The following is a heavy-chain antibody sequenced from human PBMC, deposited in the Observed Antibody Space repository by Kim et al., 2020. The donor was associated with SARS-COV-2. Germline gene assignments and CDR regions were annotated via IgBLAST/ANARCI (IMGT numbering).Heavy chain of an antibody. CDR3: AKWREFCGTSTCFQNFDY. V-gene: IGHV3-23*01. CDR1: GFSFRHYA. Sequence: GGFLRLSCAASGFSFRHYAMSWVRQAPGKGPEWVSSISDSADYIYYADSVKGRFTISRDNSKNTLFLQMNSLRAEDTAVYYCAKWREFCGTSTCFQNFDYWGQGTLVTVSS. CDR2: ISDSADYI. J-gene: IGHJ4*02. D-gene: IGHD3-3*02.